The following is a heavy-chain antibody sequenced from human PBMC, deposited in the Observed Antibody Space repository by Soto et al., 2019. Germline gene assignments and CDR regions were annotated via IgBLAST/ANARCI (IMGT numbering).Heavy chain of an antibody. Sequence: QLQLQESGPGLVKPAETLSLTCSVSGPSITSGSYYWGWIRQPPGKGLEWVGSISYSGSAYNNPPFGIRVTISLDPPKTQSSLEVRSVTAADTAAYFCASHNRPHAYQYYFDYWGRGPWSPSPQ. J-gene: IGHJ4*02. V-gene: IGHV4-39*01. CDR2: ISYSGSA. D-gene: IGHD2-2*01. CDR1: GPSITSGSYY. CDR3: ASHNRPHAYQYYFDY.